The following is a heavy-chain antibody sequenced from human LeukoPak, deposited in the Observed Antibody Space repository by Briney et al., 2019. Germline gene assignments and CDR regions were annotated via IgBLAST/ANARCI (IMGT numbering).Heavy chain of an antibody. CDR1: VGSISSYY. V-gene: IGHV4-59*01. Sequence: SETLSLTCTVSVGSISSYYWSWIRQPPGKGLEWIGYIYYSGSTNYNPSLKSRVTISVDTSKNQFSLKLSSVTAADTAVYYCARDIAARRDNWFDPWGQGTLVTVSS. J-gene: IGHJ5*02. CDR3: ARDIAARRDNWFDP. CDR2: IYYSGST. D-gene: IGHD6-6*01.